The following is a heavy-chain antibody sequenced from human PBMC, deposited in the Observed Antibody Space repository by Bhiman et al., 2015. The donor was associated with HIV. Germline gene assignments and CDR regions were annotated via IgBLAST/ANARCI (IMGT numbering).Heavy chain of an antibody. V-gene: IGHV3-48*03. CDR1: GFTFSSYE. CDR2: ISTSGNTI. Sequence: EVQLVESGGGLVQPGGSLKLSCAASGFTFSSYEMNWVRQAPGKGLEWVSYISTSGNTIYYADSVKGQFTISRDNAKSSLYLQMNSLRAEDTALYYCVRSSVTNWFDPWGQGTQVTVSS. D-gene: IGHD3-22*01. CDR3: VRSSVTNWFDP. J-gene: IGHJ5*02.